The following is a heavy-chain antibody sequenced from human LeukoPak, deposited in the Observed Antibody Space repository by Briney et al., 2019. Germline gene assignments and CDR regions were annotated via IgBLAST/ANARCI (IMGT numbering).Heavy chain of an antibody. J-gene: IGHJ4*02. CDR3: ARGSSDWYGIDY. CDR2: INIDGTST. CDR1: GFTFTTFW. D-gene: IGHD6-19*01. V-gene: IGHV3-74*01. Sequence: PGGSLRLSCATSGFTFTTFWMHWVRQAPGKGLVCVSRINIDGTSTSHADSVKGRFTISRDNAKNALDLQMNSLRAEDTALYYCARGSSDWYGIDYWGQGALVNVSS.